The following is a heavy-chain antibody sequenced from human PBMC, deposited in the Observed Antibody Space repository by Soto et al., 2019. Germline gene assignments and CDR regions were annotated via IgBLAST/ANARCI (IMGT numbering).Heavy chain of an antibody. J-gene: IGHJ6*02. CDR3: ASSITFGGVIALVGYYGMDV. CDR1: GGYVSSRSYY. D-gene: IGHD3-16*02. V-gene: IGHV4-61*01. CDR2: IYYSGST. Sequence: SATLSLTFTFSGGYVSSRSYYWSSIRQPPGNGLEWIGYIYYSGSTNYNPSLKSRVTISVDTSKNQFSLKLSSVTAADTAVYYCASSITFGGVIALVGYYGMDVWGQGTTVTVSS.